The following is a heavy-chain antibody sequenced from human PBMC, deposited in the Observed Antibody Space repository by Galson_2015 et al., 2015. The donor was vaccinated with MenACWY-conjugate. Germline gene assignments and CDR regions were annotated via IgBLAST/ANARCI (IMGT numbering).Heavy chain of an antibody. D-gene: IGHD3-10*01. Sequence: SLRLSCAASGFTFSSYAMHWVRQAPGKGLEWVAVISYDGSNKYYADSVKGRFTISRDNSKNTLYLQMNSLRAEDTAVYYCARVWMKDYYGSGYGMDVWGQGTTVTVSS. V-gene: IGHV3-30*04. CDR3: ARVWMKDYYGSGYGMDV. CDR1: GFTFSSYA. J-gene: IGHJ6*02. CDR2: ISYDGSNK.